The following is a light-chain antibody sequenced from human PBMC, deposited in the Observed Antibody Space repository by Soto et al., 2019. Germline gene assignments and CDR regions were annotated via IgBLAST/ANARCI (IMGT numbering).Light chain of an antibody. J-gene: IGLJ3*02. CDR3: CLSPGSLTWL. V-gene: IGLV2-11*01. Sequence: QSALTQPRSXXXXXGQSVTISCTATGSDVGDSSNVSWYQLHPGKAPNLMIYEVNNRPSGVPDRFSGSKSGSTASLTISGLQAEDEAEYYCCLSPGSLTWLFGGGTKLTVL. CDR2: EVN. CDR1: GSDVGDSSN.